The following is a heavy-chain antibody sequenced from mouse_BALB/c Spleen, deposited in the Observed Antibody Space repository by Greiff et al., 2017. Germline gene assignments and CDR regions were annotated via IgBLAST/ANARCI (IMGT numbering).Heavy chain of an antibody. V-gene: IGHV1S130*01. CDR3: ARGGITTDAMDY. CDR2: IHPNSGNT. Sequence: VQLQQSGSVLVRPGASVKLSCKASGYTFTSSWMHWAKQRPGQGLEWIGEIHPNSGNTNYNEKFKGKATLTVDTSSSTAYVDLSSLTSEDSAVYYCARGGITTDAMDYWGQGTSVTVSS. D-gene: IGHD1-1*01. CDR1: GYTFTSSW. J-gene: IGHJ4*01.